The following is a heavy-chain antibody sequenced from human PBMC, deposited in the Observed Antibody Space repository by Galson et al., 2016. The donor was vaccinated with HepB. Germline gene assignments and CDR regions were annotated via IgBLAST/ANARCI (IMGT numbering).Heavy chain of an antibody. D-gene: IGHD3-10*01. Sequence: SGAEVKKPGEPLKISCKGSGYSFVTHWIAWVRQMPGKGLELMGIINPGDSSLRYSPSFQGQVTISADKSITTAFLQWSSLKASDTAIYYCAKQGTWLYFVYWGQGTLVTVSS. V-gene: IGHV5-51*01. J-gene: IGHJ4*02. CDR2: INPGDSSL. CDR1: GYSFVTHW. CDR3: AKQGTWLYFVY.